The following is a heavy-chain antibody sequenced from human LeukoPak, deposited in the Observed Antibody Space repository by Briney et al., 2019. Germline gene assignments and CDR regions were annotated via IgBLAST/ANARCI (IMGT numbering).Heavy chain of an antibody. Sequence: SETLSLTCTVSGGSISSYYWSWIRQPPGKGLEWIGYIYYSGSTNYNPSLKSRVTISVDTSKNQFSLKLSSVTAADTAVYYCARSVSTMIGGGAFDIWGQGTMVTVSS. D-gene: IGHD3-22*01. J-gene: IGHJ3*02. CDR3: ARSVSTMIGGGAFDI. V-gene: IGHV4-59*01. CDR2: IYYSGST. CDR1: GGSISSYY.